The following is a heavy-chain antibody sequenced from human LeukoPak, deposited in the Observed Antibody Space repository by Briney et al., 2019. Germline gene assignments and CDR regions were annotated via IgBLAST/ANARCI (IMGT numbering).Heavy chain of an antibody. CDR2: ISAYNGNT. CDR3: ARAVRSYYYMDV. J-gene: IGHJ6*03. V-gene: IGHV1-18*01. D-gene: IGHD3-3*01. CDR1: GYTFTNYG. Sequence: ASVKVSCKASGYTFTNYGISWVRQAPGQGLEWMGWISAYNGNTNYAQKLQGRVTMTTDTSTSTAYMELRSLRSDDTAVYYCARAVRSYYYMDVWGKGTTVTISS.